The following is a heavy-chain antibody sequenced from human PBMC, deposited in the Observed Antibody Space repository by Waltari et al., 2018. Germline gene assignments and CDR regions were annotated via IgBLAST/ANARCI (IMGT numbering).Heavy chain of an antibody. Sequence: QVQLQESGPGLVKPSVTLSVTCAASGYSISSAYYCGWILQPPGKGLEWIGSIYHSGSTYYNPSLKSRVTISVDTSKNQFSLKLSSVTAADTAVYYCARVTMVRGVIPFDYWGQGTLVTVSS. CDR2: IYHSGST. V-gene: IGHV4-38-2*01. D-gene: IGHD3-10*01. J-gene: IGHJ4*02. CDR1: GYSISSAYY. CDR3: ARVTMVRGVIPFDY.